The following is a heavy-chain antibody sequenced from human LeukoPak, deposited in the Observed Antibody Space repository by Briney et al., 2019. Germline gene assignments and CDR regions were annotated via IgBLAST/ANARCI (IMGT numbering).Heavy chain of an antibody. Sequence: GGSLRLSCAASGFTFSSYGMHWVRQAPGKGLEWVAFIRYDGSNKYYADSVKGRFTISRDNAKNSLYLQMNSLRAEDTAVYYCARDYYYDSSGYIPAGDAIAFWGQGTMVTVSS. CDR2: IRYDGSNK. D-gene: IGHD3-22*01. CDR3: ARDYYYDSSGYIPAGDAIAF. V-gene: IGHV3-30*02. CDR1: GFTFSSYG. J-gene: IGHJ3*01.